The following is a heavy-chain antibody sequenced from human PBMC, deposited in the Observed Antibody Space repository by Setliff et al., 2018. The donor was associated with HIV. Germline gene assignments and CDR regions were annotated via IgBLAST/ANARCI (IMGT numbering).Heavy chain of an antibody. CDR1: GASFSDYS. D-gene: IGHD5-12*01. Sequence: PSETLSLTCAVYGASFSDYSWSWIRQPPGKGLEWIGEINHSGSTNYNPSLKTRVTISVDTSKNQFSLKLTPVTAADTAVYYCAKSPGFTGYGGSGWGQGTLVTVSS. CDR3: AKSPGFTGYGGSG. V-gene: IGHV4-34*01. CDR2: INHSGST. J-gene: IGHJ4*02.